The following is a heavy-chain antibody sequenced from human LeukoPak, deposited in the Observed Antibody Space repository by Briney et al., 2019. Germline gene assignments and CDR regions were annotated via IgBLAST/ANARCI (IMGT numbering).Heavy chain of an antibody. D-gene: IGHD3-10*01. J-gene: IGHJ4*02. CDR2: ITSSGSTI. CDR3: SRDLGHYYGSGDLT. Sequence: GGSLRLSCAASGFTFSDYYMSWIRQAPGKGLEWVSYITSSGSTIYYADSIKGRFTISRDNAKNSLYLQMNSLRPEDTAVYYCSRDLGHYYGSGDLTWGQGTLVTVSS. CDR1: GFTFSDYY. V-gene: IGHV3-11*01.